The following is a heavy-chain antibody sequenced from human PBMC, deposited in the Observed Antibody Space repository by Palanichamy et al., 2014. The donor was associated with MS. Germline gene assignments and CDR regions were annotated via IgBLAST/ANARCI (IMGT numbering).Heavy chain of an antibody. CDR3: AKDLWNQYYFDS. V-gene: IGHV3-23*01. Sequence: QLLDSGGHLVRPGGSLRLSCAASGFTFSSHAMSWVRQAPGKGLEWVSAISGSGRSIYYADSVKGRFTISRDNSENTLYLQLNSLRAEDTAVYYCAKDLWNQYYFDSWGQGTLVTVSS. J-gene: IGHJ4*02. CDR2: ISGSGRSI. CDR1: GFTFSSHA. D-gene: IGHD1-1*01.